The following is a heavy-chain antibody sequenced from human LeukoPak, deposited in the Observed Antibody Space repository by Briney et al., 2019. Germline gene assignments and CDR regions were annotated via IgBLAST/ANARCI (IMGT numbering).Heavy chain of an antibody. CDR2: ISGYTGAT. V-gene: IGHV1-18*01. D-gene: IGHD2-15*01. CDR3: ARDTPGLAKLFDY. Sequence: ASVKVSCKASGYTFSNYGISWVRQAPGQGLEWMGWISGYTGATHYSVKLQDRLTVTTDTSTNTAYMELRSLRSADTAVYFCARDTPGLAKLFDYWGQGTLVTVSS. CDR1: GYTFSNYG. J-gene: IGHJ4*02.